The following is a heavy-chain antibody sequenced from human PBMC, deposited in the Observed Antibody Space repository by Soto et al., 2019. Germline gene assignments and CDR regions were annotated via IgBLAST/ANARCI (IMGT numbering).Heavy chain of an antibody. Sequence: ASVKVSCKASGYTFTSYGISWVRQAPGQGLEWMGWISAYNGNTNYAQKLQGRVTMTTDTSTSTAYMELRSLRSDDTAVYYCARVLFLYCGGDCYSLQHWGQGALVTVSS. J-gene: IGHJ1*01. CDR2: ISAYNGNT. V-gene: IGHV1-18*04. CDR3: ARVLFLYCGGDCYSLQH. D-gene: IGHD2-21*02. CDR1: GYTFTSYG.